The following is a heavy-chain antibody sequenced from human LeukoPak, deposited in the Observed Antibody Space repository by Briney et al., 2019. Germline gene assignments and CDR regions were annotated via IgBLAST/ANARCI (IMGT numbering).Heavy chain of an antibody. CDR2: MNPNSGNT. V-gene: IGHV1-8*01. D-gene: IGHD2-21*02. CDR3: VRGDNVVSTAMLLLRY. CDR1: GYTFTSYD. J-gene: IGHJ1*01. Sequence: ASVKVSCKASGYTFTSYDINWVRQATGHGLEWLGWMNPNSGNTGYAQKFQGRVAMTRDSSIGTAYLELSSLSSDDTAVYYCVRGDNVVSTAMLLLRYWGQGTLVAVSS.